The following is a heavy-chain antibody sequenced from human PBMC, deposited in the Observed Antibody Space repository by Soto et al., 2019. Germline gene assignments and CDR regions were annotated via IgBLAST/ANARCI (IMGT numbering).Heavy chain of an antibody. D-gene: IGHD3-9*01. CDR2: IIPIFGTA. CDR1: GGTFSSYA. J-gene: IGHJ5*02. CDR3: ARMQEPPRAYDILTGYYIPPGGFDP. Sequence: ASVKVSCKASGGTFSSYAISWVRQAPGQGLEWMGGIIPIFGTANYAQKFQGRVTITADKSTSTAYMELSSLRSEDTAVYYCARMQEPPRAYDILTGYYIPPGGFDPWGQGTLVTVSS. V-gene: IGHV1-69*06.